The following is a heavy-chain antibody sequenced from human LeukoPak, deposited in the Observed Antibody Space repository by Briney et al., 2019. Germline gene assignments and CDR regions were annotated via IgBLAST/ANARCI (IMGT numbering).Heavy chain of an antibody. Sequence: TGGSLRLSCAASGFTLSVYGMHWVRQAPGKGLDWVAVIWHDGSNKYYADSVKGRFTISRDNSKNTLYLEMNSLRAEDTAVYYCARAVGPFDYWGQGTLVTVSS. CDR3: ARAVGPFDY. J-gene: IGHJ4*02. CDR1: GFTLSVYG. CDR2: IWHDGSNK. D-gene: IGHD6-19*01. V-gene: IGHV3-33*01.